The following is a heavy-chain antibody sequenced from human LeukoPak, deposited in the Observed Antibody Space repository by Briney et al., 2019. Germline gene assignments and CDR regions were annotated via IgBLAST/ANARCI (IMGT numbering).Heavy chain of an antibody. J-gene: IGHJ1*01. CDR3: AQDSGDGYFQH. D-gene: IGHD4-17*01. CDR2: IQSSGST. Sequence: SETLSLTCTVSGGSIRSYYWNWSRQPAGKGLEWIGRIQSSGSTNHNPSLESRVTMSVDTSKNQFSLKLRSVTAADTAVYYCAQDSGDGYFQHWGQGARVAVSS. CDR1: GGSIRSYY. V-gene: IGHV4-4*07.